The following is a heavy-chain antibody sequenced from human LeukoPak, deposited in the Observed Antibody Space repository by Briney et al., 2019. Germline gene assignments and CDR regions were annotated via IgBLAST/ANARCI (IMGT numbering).Heavy chain of an antibody. CDR2: ISSSGSTI. D-gene: IGHD3-10*02. J-gene: IGHJ6*04. CDR1: GFTFSSYE. CDR3: AELGITLIGGV. Sequence: GGSLRLSCAASGFTFSSYEMNWVRQALGKGLEWVSYISSSGSTIYYADSVKGRFTISRDNAKNSLYLQMNSLRAEDTAVYYCAELGITLIGGVWGKGTTVTISS. V-gene: IGHV3-48*03.